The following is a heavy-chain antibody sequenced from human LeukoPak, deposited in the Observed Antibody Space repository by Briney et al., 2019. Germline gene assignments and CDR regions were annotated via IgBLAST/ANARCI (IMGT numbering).Heavy chain of an antibody. CDR1: GYTFTGYY. CDR2: INPNSGGT. D-gene: IGHD3-10*01. CDR3: ARGRYAVRGTNFDY. V-gene: IGHV1-2*02. Sequence: ASVKVSCKASGYTFTGYYMHWVRQAPGQGLEWMGWINPNSGGTNYAQKFKGRVTMTRDTSISTAYMELSRLRSDDTAVYYCARGRYAVRGTNFDYWGQGTLVTVSS. J-gene: IGHJ4*02.